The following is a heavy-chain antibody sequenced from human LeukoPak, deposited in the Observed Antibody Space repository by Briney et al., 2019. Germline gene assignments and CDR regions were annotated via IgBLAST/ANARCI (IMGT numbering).Heavy chain of an antibody. CDR2: IQSDGRNK. J-gene: IGHJ4*02. CDR1: GFSFSTYG. Sequence: PGGSLRLSCAASGFSFSTYGMHWVRQAPGKGLEWLAFIQSDGRNKYYADSVRGRFTISRDNSKNRLYLQMSRLRAEDAAVYYCAKAPVTSCRGAYCYPFDSWGQGTLVTVSS. CDR3: AKAPVTSCRGAYCYPFDS. D-gene: IGHD2-21*01. V-gene: IGHV3-30*02.